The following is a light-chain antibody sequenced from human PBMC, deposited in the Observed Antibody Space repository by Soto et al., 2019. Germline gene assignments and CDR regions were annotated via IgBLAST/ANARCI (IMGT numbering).Light chain of an antibody. CDR1: QSVSVN. V-gene: IGKV3-11*01. CDR3: QERNRWPRGT. J-gene: IGKJ4*01. Sequence: VVLTQSPAILSLSPGERATLSCRASQSVSVNFAWYQQKPGQAPRPLIYSASDRAPGIPARFSGSGSGTDFTLTISSLEPEDFAVYYCQERNRWPRGTFGAGTKVDIK. CDR2: SAS.